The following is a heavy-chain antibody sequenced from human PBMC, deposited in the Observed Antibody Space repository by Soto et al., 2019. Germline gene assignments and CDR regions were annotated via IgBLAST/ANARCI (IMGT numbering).Heavy chain of an antibody. CDR1: GGSISSTNW. CDR3: VRDSGNGWKDY. D-gene: IGHD6-19*01. V-gene: IGHV4-4*02. J-gene: IGHJ4*02. CDR2: IDHSGST. Sequence: QVQLQESGPGLVKPSGTLSLTCAVSGGSISSTNWWNWVRQPPGKGLEGIGEIDHSGSTNYNPPLNSXXTXSXXKPKNQFSLKLSSVTAADTAVYYCVRDSGNGWKDYWGQGTLVTVSS.